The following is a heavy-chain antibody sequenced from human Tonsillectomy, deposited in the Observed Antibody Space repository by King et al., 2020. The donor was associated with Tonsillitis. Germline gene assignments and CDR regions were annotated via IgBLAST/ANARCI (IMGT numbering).Heavy chain of an antibody. Sequence: QLVQSGGGLVQPGRSLRLSCTTSGFTFADHAMNWFRQAPGKGLEWVGFIRSKAYGGTTEYAASVKGRFTISRDDSKSIAYLQMKSLKTEDTAVYYCSTLGLITISFDYWGQGTLVTVSS. CDR1: GFTFADHA. V-gene: IGHV3-49*03. CDR2: IRSKAYGGTT. J-gene: IGHJ4*02. D-gene: IGHD3/OR15-3a*01. CDR3: STLGLITISFDY.